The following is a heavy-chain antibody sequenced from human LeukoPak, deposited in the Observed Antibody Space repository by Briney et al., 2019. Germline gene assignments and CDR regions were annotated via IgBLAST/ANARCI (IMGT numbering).Heavy chain of an antibody. D-gene: IGHD5-12*01. Sequence: GGSLRLSCAASGFTFSNYYMHWLRQAPFRGLEWVSSTSESNDNIKYADSVKGRFTISRDNAKNSLYLQMNSLRAEDTAVYYCARVGGYDYDAIEDAFDIWGQGTMVTVSS. CDR2: TSESNDNI. CDR1: GFTFSNYY. J-gene: IGHJ3*02. CDR3: ARVGGYDYDAIEDAFDI. V-gene: IGHV3-21*01.